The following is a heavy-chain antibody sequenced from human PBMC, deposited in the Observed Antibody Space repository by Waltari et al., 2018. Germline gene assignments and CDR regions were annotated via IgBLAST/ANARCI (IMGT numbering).Heavy chain of an antibody. CDR1: GYSFTSYW. Sequence: EVQLVQSGAEVKKPGESLKISCKGSGYSFTSYWIGCVRQMPGTGLEWMGIIYPGDSDTRYSPSFQGQVTISADKSISTAYLQWSSLKASDTAMYYCARLVSSSSLGYYYYYMDVWGKGTTVTVSS. CDR2: IYPGDSDT. J-gene: IGHJ6*03. CDR3: ARLVSSSSLGYYYYYMDV. V-gene: IGHV5-51*01. D-gene: IGHD6-6*01.